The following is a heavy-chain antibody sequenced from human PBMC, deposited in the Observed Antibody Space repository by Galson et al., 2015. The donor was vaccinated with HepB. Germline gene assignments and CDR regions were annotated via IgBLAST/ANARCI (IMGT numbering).Heavy chain of an antibody. J-gene: IGHJ4*02. CDR2: ISYDGSNK. Sequence: SLRLSCAASGFTFSSYGMHWVRQAPGKGLEWVAVISYDGSNKYYADSVKGRFTISRDNSKNTLYLQMNSLRAEDTAVYYCAKEGVVLLWVGERNCYFDYWGQGTLVTVSS. D-gene: IGHD3-10*01. V-gene: IGHV3-30*18. CDR1: GFTFSSYG. CDR3: AKEGVVLLWVGERNCYFDY.